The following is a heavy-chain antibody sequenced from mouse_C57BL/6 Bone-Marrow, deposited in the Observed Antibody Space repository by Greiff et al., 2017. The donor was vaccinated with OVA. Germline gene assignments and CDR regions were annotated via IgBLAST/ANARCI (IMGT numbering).Heavy chain of an antibody. CDR1: GFTFSDYY. D-gene: IGHD1-1*01. V-gene: IGHV5-12*01. CDR2: ISNGGGST. J-gene: IGHJ3*01. Sequence: VQLVESGGGLVQPGGSLKLSCAASGFTFSDYYMYWVRQTPEKRLEWVAYISNGGGSTYYPDTVKGRFTISRDNAKNTLYLQMSRLKSEDTAMYYCARRGYYGSSTWFAYWGQGTLVTVSA. CDR3: ARRGYYGSSTWFAY.